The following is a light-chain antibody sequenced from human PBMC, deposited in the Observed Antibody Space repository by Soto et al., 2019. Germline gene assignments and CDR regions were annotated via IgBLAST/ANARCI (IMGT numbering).Light chain of an antibody. CDR2: SNN. CDR3: AAWDDSLNGRV. V-gene: IGLV1-44*01. J-gene: IGLJ2*01. Sequence: QSVLTQPPSASGTPGQRVTISCSGSSSNIGSNTVNWYQQLPGTAPKLLIYSNNQRPSGVPDLFSGSKSGTSASLAISGLQSGDEADYYCAAWDDSLNGRVFGGGTKLTVL. CDR1: SSNIGSNT.